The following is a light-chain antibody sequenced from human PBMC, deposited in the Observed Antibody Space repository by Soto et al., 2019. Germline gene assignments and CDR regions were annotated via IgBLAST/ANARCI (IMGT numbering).Light chain of an antibody. Sequence: GMTQSPATLSVSAGERATLSCRASESVSSNLAWYQQRPGQAPRLVIYGASTRATGIPARFSGSGSGTDFTLTISSLEPEDSAVYYCQQFSSYPLTFGGGTKVDI. CDR1: ESVSSN. CDR3: QQFSSYPLT. CDR2: GAS. J-gene: IGKJ4*01. V-gene: IGKV3-15*01.